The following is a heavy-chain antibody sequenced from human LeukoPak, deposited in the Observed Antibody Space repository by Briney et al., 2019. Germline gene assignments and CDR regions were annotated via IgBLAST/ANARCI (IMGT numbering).Heavy chain of an antibody. CDR3: ARERGRRGSSGWLVYNWFDP. D-gene: IGHD6-19*01. CDR2: INPNSGGT. V-gene: IGHV1-2*02. Sequence: ASVKVSCKASGYTFTGYYMHWVRQAPGQGLEWMGWINPNSGGTNYAQKFQGRVTMTRDTSISTAYMELSRLRSDDTAVYYCARERGRRGSSGWLVYNWFDPWGQGTLVTVSS. J-gene: IGHJ5*02. CDR1: GYTFTGYY.